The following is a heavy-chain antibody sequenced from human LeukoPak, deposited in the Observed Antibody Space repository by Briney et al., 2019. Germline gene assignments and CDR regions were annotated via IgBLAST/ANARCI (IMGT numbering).Heavy chain of an antibody. CDR1: GFTFSNAW. CDR2: ISGSGGST. Sequence: PGGSLRLSCAASGFTFSNAWMSWVRQAPGKGLEWVSAISGSGGSTYYADSVKGRFTISRDNSKNTLYLQMNSLRAEDTAVYYCARGGSGYSYYFDYWGQGTLVTVSS. CDR3: ARGGSGYSYYFDY. D-gene: IGHD3-22*01. J-gene: IGHJ4*02. V-gene: IGHV3-23*01.